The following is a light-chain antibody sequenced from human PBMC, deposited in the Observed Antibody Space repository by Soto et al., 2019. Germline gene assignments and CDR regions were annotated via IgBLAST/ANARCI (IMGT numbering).Light chain of an antibody. V-gene: IGKV3-11*01. Sequence: EIVLTQSPATLSLSPGERATLSCRASQSVSSYLAWYQQKPGQAPRLLIYGASNRATGIPARFSGSGSGTDFTLTISSLEPEDVAVYYCQQYEAVVTFGQGTRLEI. J-gene: IGKJ5*01. CDR1: QSVSSY. CDR2: GAS. CDR3: QQYEAVVT.